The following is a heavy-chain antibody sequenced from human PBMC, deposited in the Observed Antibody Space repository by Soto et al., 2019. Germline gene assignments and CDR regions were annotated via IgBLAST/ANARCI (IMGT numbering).Heavy chain of an antibody. CDR1: GGAISRGGHY. CDR2: IYYSGRT. D-gene: IGHD3-10*01. J-gene: IGHJ4*02. Sequence: QVQLEESGPGLVKPSHTLSLTCTVSGGAISRGGHYWSRSRQQPGKGLVGIGYIYYSGRTYYNPSLQSRVTLAVDQSKNQYYLKLSSVTAEDTAVYYCARIYGHPEKGNYFDYWGQGTLVPVSS. V-gene: IGHV4-31*03. CDR3: ARIYGHPEKGNYFDY.